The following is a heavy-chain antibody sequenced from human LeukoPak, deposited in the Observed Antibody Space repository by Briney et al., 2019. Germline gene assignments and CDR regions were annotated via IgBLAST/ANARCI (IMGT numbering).Heavy chain of an antibody. CDR2: IYYSGST. D-gene: IGHD3-16*01. V-gene: IGHV4-39*07. CDR3: ARTYYDYVWGSYDY. Sequence: PSETLSLTCTVSGGSISSSSYYWGWIRQPPGKGLEWIGSIYYSGSTYYNPSPKSRVTISVDTSKNQFSLKLSSVTAADTAVYYCARTYYDYVWGSYDYWGQGTLVTVSS. CDR1: GGSISSSSYY. J-gene: IGHJ4*02.